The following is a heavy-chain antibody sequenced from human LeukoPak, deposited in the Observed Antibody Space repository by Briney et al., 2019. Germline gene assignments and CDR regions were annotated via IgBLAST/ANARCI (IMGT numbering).Heavy chain of an antibody. CDR3: AKGIDCSGTNCPKTYDY. CDR2: IRYDGSSK. Sequence: GGSLRLSCAASGFTFSSYSMNWVRQAPGKGLEWVAFIRYDGSSKYYADSVKGRFTISRDNSKNTLYLQMNSLRGEDTAVYYCAKGIDCSGTNCPKTYDYWGQGTLVTVSS. J-gene: IGHJ4*02. CDR1: GFTFSSYS. V-gene: IGHV3-30*02. D-gene: IGHD2-2*01.